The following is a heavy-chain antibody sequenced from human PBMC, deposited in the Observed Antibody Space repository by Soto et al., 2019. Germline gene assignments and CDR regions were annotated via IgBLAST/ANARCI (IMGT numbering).Heavy chain of an antibody. D-gene: IGHD3-3*01. V-gene: IGHV1-18*01. CDR3: ARLYYDFWSGLRFYYYYGMDV. J-gene: IGHJ6*02. CDR1: GYTFTSYG. CDR2: ISAYNGNT. Sequence: ASVKVSCKASGYTFTSYGISWVRQAPGQGLEWMGWISAYNGNTNYAQKLQGRVTMTTDTSTSTAYMELRSLRSDDTAVYYCARLYYDFWSGLRFYYYYGMDVWGQGTTVTVSS.